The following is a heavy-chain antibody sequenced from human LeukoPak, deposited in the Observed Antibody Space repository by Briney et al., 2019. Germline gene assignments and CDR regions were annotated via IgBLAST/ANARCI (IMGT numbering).Heavy chain of an antibody. Sequence: SETLSLTCTDSGGSISSYYWRWIRQPPGKGLEWIGYIYYSGSTNYNPSLKSRVTISVDTSKNQFSLKLNSVTAADTAVYYCARQGGSSSAYYWFDPWGQGTLVTVSS. CDR3: ARQGGSSSAYYWFDP. CDR1: GGSISSYY. CDR2: IYYSGST. J-gene: IGHJ5*02. D-gene: IGHD3-22*01. V-gene: IGHV4-59*08.